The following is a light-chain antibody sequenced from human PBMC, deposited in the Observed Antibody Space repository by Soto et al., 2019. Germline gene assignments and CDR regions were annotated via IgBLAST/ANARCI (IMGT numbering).Light chain of an antibody. J-gene: IGKJ1*01. CDR1: QSVSSY. CDR3: QQRSNWPWT. CDR2: DAS. V-gene: IGKV3-11*01. Sequence: EIVLTQSPATLSLSPGERATLSCRTSQSVSSYLAWYQQRPGQAPRLLIYDASNRATGIPARFSGSGSGTDFTLTISSLEPEDFAMYYCQQRSNWPWTFGQGTKVEMK.